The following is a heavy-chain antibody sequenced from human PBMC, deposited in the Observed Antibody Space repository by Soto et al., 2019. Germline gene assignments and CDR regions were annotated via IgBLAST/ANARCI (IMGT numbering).Heavy chain of an antibody. CDR1: GFTFSSYN. D-gene: IGHD3-10*01. J-gene: IGHJ4*01. CDR2: ISSSSSYI. CDR3: ARDTHYPGIDY. V-gene: IGHV3-21*04. Sequence: VSLRLSCAASGFTFSSYNMNWVRQAPGEGLEWVTYISSSSSYISYADSVKDRFTISRDNSKNTLYLQMNSLRAEDTAVYYCARDTHYPGIDYLGHGTLVTVSS.